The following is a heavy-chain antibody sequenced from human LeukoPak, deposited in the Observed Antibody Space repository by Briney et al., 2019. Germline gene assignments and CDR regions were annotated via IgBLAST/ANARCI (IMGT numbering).Heavy chain of an antibody. J-gene: IGHJ3*02. CDR1: GFIFSSYW. V-gene: IGHV3-7*01. D-gene: IGHD4-17*01. CDR2: IKQDGSEK. CDR3: ARMRLRARAFDI. Sequence: PGGSLRLSCAASGFIFSSYWMSWVRQAPRKGLEWVANIKQDGSEKYYLDSVKGRFTISRDNAKNSLYLQMNSLRAEDTAVYYCARMRLRARAFDIWGQGTMVTVSS.